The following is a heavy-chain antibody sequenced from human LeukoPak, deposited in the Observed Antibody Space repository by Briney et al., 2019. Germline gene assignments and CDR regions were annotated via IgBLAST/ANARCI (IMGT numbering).Heavy chain of an antibody. CDR3: ARSDYGFDY. CDR1: GGSISSGGYS. Sequence: SETLSLTCTVSGGSISSGGYSWSWIRQPPGKGLEWIGYIYHSGSTYYNPSLKSRVTISVDRSKNQFSLKLSSVTAADTAVYYCARSDYGFDYWGQGTLVTVSS. V-gene: IGHV4-30-2*01. CDR2: IYHSGST. D-gene: IGHD4-17*01. J-gene: IGHJ4*02.